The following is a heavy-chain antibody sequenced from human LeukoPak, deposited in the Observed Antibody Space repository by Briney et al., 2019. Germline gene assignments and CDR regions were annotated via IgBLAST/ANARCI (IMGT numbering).Heavy chain of an antibody. Sequence: PSETLSLTCTVSGGSISSYYWSWIRQPPGKGLEWIGYIYYSGSTNYNPSLKSRVTISVDRSKNQFSLKLSSVTAADTAVYYCASAEKSGYCSGGSCSPSTFDYWGQGTLVTVSS. J-gene: IGHJ4*02. CDR2: IYYSGST. CDR3: ASAEKSGYCSGGSCSPSTFDY. CDR1: GGSISSYY. V-gene: IGHV4-59*12. D-gene: IGHD2-15*01.